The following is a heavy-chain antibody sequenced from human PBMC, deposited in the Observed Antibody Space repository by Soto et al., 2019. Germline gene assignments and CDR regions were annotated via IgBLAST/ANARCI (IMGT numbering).Heavy chain of an antibody. Sequence: GGSLRLSCAASGFTFSSYAMSWVRQAPGKGLEWVPGISGSGDSTYYADSVKGRFTISRDNSKKTLYLQMNSLRAEDTAVYYCAKGVPGIAVAGTGYFQHWGQGTLVTVS. CDR3: AKGVPGIAVAGTGYFQH. D-gene: IGHD6-19*01. CDR1: GFTFSSYA. J-gene: IGHJ1*01. CDR2: ISGSGDST. V-gene: IGHV3-23*01.